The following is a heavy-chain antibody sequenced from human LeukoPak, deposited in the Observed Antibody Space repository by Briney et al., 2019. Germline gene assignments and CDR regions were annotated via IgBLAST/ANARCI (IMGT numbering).Heavy chain of an antibody. Sequence: PSETLSLTCTVSGGSISPYYWSWIRQPPGKGLQWIGYIYDSGSTNYNPPLKRRVAISVDTPKSQFSVSVSSVPAADTAVYYCARHKPIVAATGAFDFWGQGTMVKVSS. J-gene: IGHJ3*01. CDR2: IYDSGST. CDR1: GGSISPYY. CDR3: ARHKPIVAATGAFDF. V-gene: IGHV4-59*08. D-gene: IGHD1-26*01.